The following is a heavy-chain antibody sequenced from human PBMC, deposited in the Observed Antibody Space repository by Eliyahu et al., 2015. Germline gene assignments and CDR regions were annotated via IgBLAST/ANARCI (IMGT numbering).Heavy chain of an antibody. V-gene: IGHV4-39*01. J-gene: IGHJ3*02. CDR2: VFFSGRT. Sequence: QLQESGPGLVRPSETLSLTCIVSRGSISLSAYYWGWIRQPPGKGLEWIGGVFFSGRTYYNTAFKSRAAISVDRSNDQFSLRLSSVSASDTAVYFCARRDGTGTTGHFDIWGQGTMVNVSS. D-gene: IGHD1-1*01. CDR3: ARRDGTGTTGHFDI. CDR1: RGSISLSAYY.